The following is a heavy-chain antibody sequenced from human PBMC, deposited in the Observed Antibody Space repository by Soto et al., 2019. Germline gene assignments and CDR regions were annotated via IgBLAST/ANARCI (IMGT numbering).Heavy chain of an antibody. J-gene: IGHJ5*02. CDR3: AREEQQLGTNWFDP. V-gene: IGHV1-69*13. D-gene: IGHD6-13*01. CDR1: GGTFSSYA. CDR2: IIPIFGTA. Sequence: GASVKVYCKASGGTFSSYAISLVRQAPGQGLEWMGGIIPIFGTANYAQKFQGRVTITADESTSTAYMELSSLRSEDTAVYYCAREEQQLGTNWFDPWGQGTLVTVSS.